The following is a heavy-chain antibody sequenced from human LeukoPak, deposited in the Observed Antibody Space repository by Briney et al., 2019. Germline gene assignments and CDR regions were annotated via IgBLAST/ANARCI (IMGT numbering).Heavy chain of an antibody. D-gene: IGHD3-9*01. J-gene: IGHJ6*02. CDR2: ISCRGGST. V-gene: IGHV3-23*01. Sequence: GGSLRISCAASGVNFISYGMHGVRQAPAKGPYCVSVISCRGGSTYYADSVKGRFTISRDNSKNTLCLQMNSLRAEDTAVYYCAKTYYDILTGYGYYGMDVWGQGTTVTVSS. CDR3: AKTYYDILTGYGYYGMDV. CDR1: GVNFISYG.